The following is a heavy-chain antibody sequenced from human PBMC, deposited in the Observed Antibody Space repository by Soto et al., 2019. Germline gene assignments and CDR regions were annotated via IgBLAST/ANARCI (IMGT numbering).Heavy chain of an antibody. CDR1: GFSFRSYA. D-gene: IGHD6-13*01. CDR3: ARDGGYSSSWSPFNWFDP. V-gene: IGHV3-48*03. J-gene: IGHJ5*02. Sequence: PGGSLRLSCATSGFSFRSYAMTWLRQAPGKGLEWVSYISSSGSTIYYADSVKGRFTISRDNAKNSLYLQMNSLRAEDTAVYYCARDGGYSSSWSPFNWFDPWGQGTLVTVSS. CDR2: ISSSGSTI.